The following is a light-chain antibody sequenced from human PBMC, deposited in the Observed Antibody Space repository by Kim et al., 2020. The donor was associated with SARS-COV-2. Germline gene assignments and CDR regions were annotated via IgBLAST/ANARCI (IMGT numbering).Light chain of an antibody. CDR1: SSDVGGYNY. CDR2: EVS. V-gene: IGLV2-8*01. Sequence: QSALTQPPSASGSPGQSVSISCTGTSSDVGGYNYVSWYHQHPGKAPKLMIYEVSKRPSGVPDRFSGCKSGNTASLTVSGLQAEDEADYYCSSYAGSNNLVFGGGTQLTVL. CDR3: SSYAGSNNLV. J-gene: IGLJ2*01.